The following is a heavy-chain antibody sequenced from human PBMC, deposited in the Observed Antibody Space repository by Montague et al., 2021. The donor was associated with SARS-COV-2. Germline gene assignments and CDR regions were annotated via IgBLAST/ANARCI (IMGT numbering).Heavy chain of an antibody. CDR2: IYYSGST. V-gene: IGHV4-59*01. CDR3: ARGGDRNGFDP. Sequence: SETLSLTCTVSGGSISSYYWSWIRQPPGKGLEWIGYIYYSGSTNYNPSLKSRVTISVDTSKNQFSLTLSSVTAADTAVYYCARGGDRNGFDPWGQGTLVTVSA. CDR1: GGSISSYY. D-gene: IGHD2-21*01. J-gene: IGHJ5*02.